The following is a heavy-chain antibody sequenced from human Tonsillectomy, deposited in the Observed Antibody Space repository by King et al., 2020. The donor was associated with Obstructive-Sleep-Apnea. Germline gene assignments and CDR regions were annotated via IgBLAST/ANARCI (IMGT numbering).Heavy chain of an antibody. CDR2: IDPYTGGT. Sequence: QLVQSGAEVKKPGASVKVSCKASGYTFTGYYMYWVRQAPGQGLEWMGWIDPYTGGTNYGQKFQGRVTMTRDTSINTAYMELSGLSSDDTAVYYCARDSGGSFGGYWGQGTLVTVSS. V-gene: IGHV1-2*02. J-gene: IGHJ4*02. CDR1: GYTFTGYY. D-gene: IGHD3-16*01. CDR3: ARDSGGSFGGY.